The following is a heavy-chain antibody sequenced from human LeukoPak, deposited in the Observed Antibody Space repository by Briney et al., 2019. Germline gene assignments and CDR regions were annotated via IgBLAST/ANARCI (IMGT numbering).Heavy chain of an antibody. CDR2: INHSGST. D-gene: IGHD3-10*01. J-gene: IGHJ2*01. CDR3: ARLPRRMVRGVIKYWHFDL. CDR1: GGSFSGYY. V-gene: IGHV4-34*01. Sequence: PSETLSLTCAVYGGSFSGYYWSWIRQPPGKGLEWIGEINHSGSTNYNPSLKSRVAISVDTSKNQFSLKLSSVTAADTAVYYCARLPRRMVRGVIKYWHFDLWGRGTLVTVSS.